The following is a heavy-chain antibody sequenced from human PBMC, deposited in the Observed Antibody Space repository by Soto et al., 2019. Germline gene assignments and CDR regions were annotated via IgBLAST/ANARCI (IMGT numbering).Heavy chain of an antibody. D-gene: IGHD3-22*01. CDR2: IYHSGST. CDR3: ARTPYNDSSGYTWFDP. CDR1: GGSISSGGYS. Sequence: SETLSLTCAVSGGSISSGGYSWGWIRQPPGKGLEWIGYIYHSGSTYYNPSLKSRVTISVDRSKNQFSLKLSSVTAADTAVYYCARTPYNDSSGYTWFDPWGQGTLVTVS. V-gene: IGHV4-30-2*01. J-gene: IGHJ5*02.